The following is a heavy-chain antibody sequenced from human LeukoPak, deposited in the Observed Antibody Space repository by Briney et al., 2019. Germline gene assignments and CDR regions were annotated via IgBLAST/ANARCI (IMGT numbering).Heavy chain of an antibody. CDR3: ARDLRGSFDY. D-gene: IGHD3-10*01. CDR2: IYYSGST. CDR1: GGSISSYY. V-gene: IGHV4-59*01. J-gene: IGHJ4*02. Sequence: SETLSLTCTVSGGSISSYYWSWIRQPPGKGLEWIGYIYYSGSTNYNPSLKSRVTISVDTSKNQFSLKLSSVTAADTAVYYCARDLRGSFDYWGQGTLVTVSS.